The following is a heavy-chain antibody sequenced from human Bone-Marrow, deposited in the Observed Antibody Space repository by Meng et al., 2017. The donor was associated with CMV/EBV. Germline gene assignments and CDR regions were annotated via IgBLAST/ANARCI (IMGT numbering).Heavy chain of an antibody. V-gene: IGHV3-30-3*01. Sequence: GESLKISCAASGFTFSSYAMHWVRQAPGKGLEWVAVISYDGSNKYYADSVKGRFTISRDNSKNTLYLQMNSLRAEDTAVYYCARDRRYYFDYWGQGTLVTVAS. CDR2: ISYDGSNK. CDR1: GFTFSSYA. CDR3: ARDRRYYFDY. J-gene: IGHJ4*02.